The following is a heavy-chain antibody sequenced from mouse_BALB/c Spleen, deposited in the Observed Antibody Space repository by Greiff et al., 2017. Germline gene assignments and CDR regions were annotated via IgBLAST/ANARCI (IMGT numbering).Heavy chain of an antibody. CDR2: INPSNGGT. CDR1: GYTFTSYY. J-gene: IGHJ4*01. CDR3: TRGGCNSSYAMDD. D-gene: IGHD1-1*01. Sequence: QVQLQQSGAELVKPGASVKLSCKASGYTFTSYYMYWVKQRPGQGLEWIGEINPSNGGTNFNEKFKGKATVTVDKSSSTAYMQLSSLTSEDSAVYDCTRGGCNSSYAMDDWGQGTTVTVSS. V-gene: IGHV1S81*02.